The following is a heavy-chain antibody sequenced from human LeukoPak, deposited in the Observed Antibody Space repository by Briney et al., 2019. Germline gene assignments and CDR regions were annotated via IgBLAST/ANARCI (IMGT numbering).Heavy chain of an antibody. CDR2: ISDDGINK. J-gene: IGHJ3*02. D-gene: IGHD5-12*01. V-gene: IGHV3-30*04. CDR1: GFAFSSYA. CDR3: ASVDDLDAFAM. Sequence: PGGSLRLSCAASGFAFSSYAMHWVRQAPGKGLEWVAVISDDGINKYYADPVKGRFTISRDNPKNTLYLEMSSLRAEDTAVYYCASVDDLDAFAMWGQGTMVIVFS.